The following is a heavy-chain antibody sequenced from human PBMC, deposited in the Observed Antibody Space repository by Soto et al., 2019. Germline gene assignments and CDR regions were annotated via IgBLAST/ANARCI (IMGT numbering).Heavy chain of an antibody. J-gene: IGHJ4*02. CDR3: ARVRGYYYGSGSLYYFDY. CDR2: IYYSGST. D-gene: IGHD3-10*01. CDR1: GGSVSSGSYY. V-gene: IGHV4-61*01. Sequence: QAQLQESGPGLVKPSETLSLTCTVSGGSVSSGSYYWSWIRQPPGKGLEWIGYIYYSGSTNYNPSLKSRVTISVDTSKNQFSLKLSSVTAADTAVYYCARVRGYYYGSGSLYYFDYWGQGTLVTVSS.